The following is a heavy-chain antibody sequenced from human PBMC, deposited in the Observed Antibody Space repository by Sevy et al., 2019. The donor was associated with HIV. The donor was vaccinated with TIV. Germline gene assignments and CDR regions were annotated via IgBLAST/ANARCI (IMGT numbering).Heavy chain of an antibody. J-gene: IGHJ6*03. CDR2: LYSSGST. V-gene: IGHV4-61*09. D-gene: IGHD4-4*01. CDR1: GGSISSGFYS. CDR3: ARDRRNDYNGPAHYLDV. Sequence: SETLSLTCSVSGGSISSGFYSWTWIRQPAGKGLEWLGHLYSSGSTNYNSSLKSRVTISVDTSKNQFSLTVSSVTAADTAVYYCARDRRNDYNGPAHYLDVWGKGTTVTVSS.